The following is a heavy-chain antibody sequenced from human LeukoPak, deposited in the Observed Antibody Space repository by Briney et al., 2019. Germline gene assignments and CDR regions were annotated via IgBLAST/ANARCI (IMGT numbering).Heavy chain of an antibody. J-gene: IGHJ3*02. D-gene: IGHD2-15*01. CDR3: ARVLCSGGTCLDAFDI. Sequence: GGSLELPCAAPGFTFSSNGMHWAPRVPGKGPEWGEVFSYDGSNKYYADSVEGRFTISRDNSKNTLYLQMNSLRAEDTAVYYCARVLCSGGTCLDAFDIWGQGTMVTVSS. CDR2: FSYDGSNK. CDR1: GFTFSSNG. V-gene: IGHV3-30*03.